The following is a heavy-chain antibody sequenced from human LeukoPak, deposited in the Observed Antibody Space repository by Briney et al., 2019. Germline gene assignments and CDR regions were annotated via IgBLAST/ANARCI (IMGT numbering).Heavy chain of an antibody. V-gene: IGHV4-59*08. CDR3: ARGYYDILTGKGYFDY. J-gene: IGHJ4*02. Sequence: SETLSLTCTVSGGSISNYYWSWIRQPPGKGLEWIGYIYYSGSTNYNPSLKSQVTISVDTSKNQFSLKLRSVTAADTAGYYCARGYYDILTGKGYFDYWGQGTLVTVSS. CDR1: GGSISNYY. CDR2: IYYSGST. D-gene: IGHD3-9*01.